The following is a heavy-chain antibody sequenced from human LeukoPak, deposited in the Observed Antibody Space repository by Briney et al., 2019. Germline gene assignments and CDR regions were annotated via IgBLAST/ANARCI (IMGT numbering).Heavy chain of an antibody. CDR2: LGGLSESV. Sequence: GGSLRLSCAASGFIFSNYAMTWVRQAPGKGLEWVSILGGLSESVYYPDSVKGRFTVSRDNPKDTLYLEINSLRGEDTATYYCARRWLGDPYGMDAWGQGTTVTVSS. V-gene: IGHV3-23*01. CDR3: ARRWLGDPYGMDA. J-gene: IGHJ6*02. CDR1: GFIFSNYA. D-gene: IGHD3-10*01.